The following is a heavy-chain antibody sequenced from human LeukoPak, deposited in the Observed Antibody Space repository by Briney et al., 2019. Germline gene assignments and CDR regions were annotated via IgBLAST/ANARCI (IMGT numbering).Heavy chain of an antibody. V-gene: IGHV1-46*02. CDR3: ARDSLELQRRNWFDP. D-gene: IGHD1-7*01. CDR2: INPSGRST. Sequence: GASVKLSCKASPYTVDKYYIHWVRQAPGQGLEWMGVINPSGRSTSYAQQFQGRVTVTRDTSTSTVYMDLSSLRSEDSAVYYSARDSLELQRRNWFDPWGQGTLVTVSS. CDR1: PYTVDKYY. J-gene: IGHJ5*02.